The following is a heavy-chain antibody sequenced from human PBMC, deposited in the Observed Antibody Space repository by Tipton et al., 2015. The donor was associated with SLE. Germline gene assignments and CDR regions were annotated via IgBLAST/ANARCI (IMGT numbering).Heavy chain of an antibody. CDR3: ARDLGSSESFDY. CDR2: IYYSGST. V-gene: IGHV4-59*01. Sequence: TLSLTCTVSGGSISSYYWSWIRQPPGKGLEWIGYIYYSGSTNYNPSLKSRVTISVDASKNQFSLKLSSVTAADTAVYYCARDLGSSESFDYWGQGTLVTVSS. D-gene: IGHD6-13*01. J-gene: IGHJ4*02. CDR1: GGSISSYY.